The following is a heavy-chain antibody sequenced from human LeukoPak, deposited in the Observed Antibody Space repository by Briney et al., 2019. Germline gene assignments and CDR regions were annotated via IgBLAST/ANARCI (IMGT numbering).Heavy chain of an antibody. Sequence: SETLSLTCTVSGGSISSSSYYWGWIRQPPGKGLEWIGSIYYSGSTYYNPSLKSRVTISVDTSKNQFSLKLSSVTAADTAVYYCARQELVGSSWYYFDYWGQGTLVTVSS. J-gene: IGHJ4*02. V-gene: IGHV4-39*01. CDR2: IYYSGST. CDR1: GGSISSSSYY. D-gene: IGHD6-13*01. CDR3: ARQELVGSSWYYFDY.